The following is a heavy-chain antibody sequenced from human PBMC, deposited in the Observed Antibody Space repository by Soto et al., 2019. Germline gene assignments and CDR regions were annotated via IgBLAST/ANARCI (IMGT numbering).Heavy chain of an antibody. V-gene: IGHV4-59*01. J-gene: IGHJ4*02. CDR1: GASISNYY. D-gene: IGHD1-26*01. CDR3: ARDQNGSPHFDY. CDR2: SYYSGST. Sequence: QVHLQESGPGLVKPSETLSLTCTVSGASISNYYWSWIRQPPGKGLEWIGFSYYSGSTNYNPSLNSRVTMSVDTSKNQFSLKLTSVTAADTAVYYCARDQNGSPHFDYWGQGILVTVSS.